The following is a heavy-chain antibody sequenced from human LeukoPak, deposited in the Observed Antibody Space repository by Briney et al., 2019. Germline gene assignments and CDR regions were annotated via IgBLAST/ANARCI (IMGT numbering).Heavy chain of an antibody. CDR2: INHSGST. CDR1: GGSIGRDGYY. J-gene: IGHJ6*03. D-gene: IGHD3-22*01. V-gene: IGHV4-34*01. Sequence: SETLSLTCTVSGGSIGRDGYYWSWIRQPPGKGLEWIGEINHSGSTNYNPSLKSRVTISVDTSKNQFSLKLSSVTAADTAVYYCARGQRLFRPTQYYYYYYYMDVWGKGTTVTVSS. CDR3: ARGQRLFRPTQYYYYYYYMDV.